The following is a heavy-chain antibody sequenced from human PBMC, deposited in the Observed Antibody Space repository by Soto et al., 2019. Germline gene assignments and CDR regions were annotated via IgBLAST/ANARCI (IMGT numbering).Heavy chain of an antibody. CDR3: ARDRGYSYGYTDY. CDR1: GYTFTSYG. V-gene: IGHV1-69*13. D-gene: IGHD5-18*01. J-gene: IGHJ4*02. Sequence: SVKVSCKASGYTFTSYGISWVRQAPGQGLEWMGGIIPIFGTANYAQKFQGRVTITADESTSTAYMELSSLRSEDTAVYYCARDRGYSYGYTDYWGQGTLVTVSS. CDR2: IIPIFGTA.